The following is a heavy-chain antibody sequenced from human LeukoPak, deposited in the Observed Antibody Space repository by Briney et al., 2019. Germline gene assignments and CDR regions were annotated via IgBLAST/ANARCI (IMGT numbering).Heavy chain of an antibody. J-gene: IGHJ2*01. Sequence: TSETLSLTCTVSGVSINTYSWSWVRQPPGKGLEWIGYMSYTGSTSYNPSLRSRVTISVDKSKNQFSLKLTSVTAADTAVYFCATDGYFEVWGRGTLVTVSS. CDR3: ATDGYFEV. CDR1: GVSINTYS. V-gene: IGHV4-59*01. CDR2: MSYTGST.